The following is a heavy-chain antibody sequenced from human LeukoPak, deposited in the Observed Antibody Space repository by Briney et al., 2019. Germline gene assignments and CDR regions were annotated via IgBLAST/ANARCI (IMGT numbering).Heavy chain of an antibody. CDR1: GLTFCGSA. V-gene: IGHV3-43*02. Sequence: AGGSLRLSCVASGLTFCGSAMHWVRQAPGKGLEWVSLISADGGSAFSADSVKGRFTISRDNAKNSLYLQMISLRDEDTALYYCAIVFLADLSMVLVDYWGQGTVVTVSS. CDR3: AIVFLADLSMVLVDY. CDR2: ISADGGSA. J-gene: IGHJ4*02. D-gene: IGHD3-10*01.